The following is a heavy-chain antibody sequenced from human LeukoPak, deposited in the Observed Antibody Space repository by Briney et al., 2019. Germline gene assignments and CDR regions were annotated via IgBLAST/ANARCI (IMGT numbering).Heavy chain of an antibody. Sequence: GGSLRLSCAASGFTFTNYAMSWVRQAPGKGLEWVSVLTGDGGTYYADSVKGRFTISRDNSKNTLYLQMNSLRAEDTAVYYCAKGKHDYGDYDDYFDYWGQGTLVTVSS. J-gene: IGHJ4*02. V-gene: IGHV3-23*01. D-gene: IGHD4-17*01. CDR1: GFTFTNYA. CDR3: AKGKHDYGDYDDYFDY. CDR2: LTGDGGT.